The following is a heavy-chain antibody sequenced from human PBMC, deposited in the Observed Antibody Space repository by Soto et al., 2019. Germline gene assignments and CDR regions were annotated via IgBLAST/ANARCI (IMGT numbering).Heavy chain of an antibody. J-gene: IGHJ6*03. CDR3: ARRNTAGNYYYYYMDV. D-gene: IGHD1-26*01. Sequence: PGESLKISCKGSGYSFTSYWISWVRQMPGKGLEWMGRIDPSDSYTNYSPSFQGHVTISADKSISTAYLQWSSLKASDTAMYYCARRNTAGNYYYYYMDVWGKGTTVTVSS. CDR2: IDPSDSYT. CDR1: GYSFTSYW. V-gene: IGHV5-10-1*01.